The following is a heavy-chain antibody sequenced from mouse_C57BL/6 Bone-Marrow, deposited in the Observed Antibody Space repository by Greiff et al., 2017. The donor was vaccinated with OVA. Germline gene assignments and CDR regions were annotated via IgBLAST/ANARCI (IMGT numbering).Heavy chain of an antibody. CDR2: ISDGGSYT. V-gene: IGHV5-4*01. CDR3: ARDSSITTVVAPVAY. CDR1: GFTFSSYA. J-gene: IGHJ3*01. Sequence: EVQGVESGGGLVKPGGSLKLSCAASGFTFSSYAMSWVRQTPEKRLEWVATISDGGSYTYNPDNVKGRFTISRDNAKNNLYLQMSHLKAEDTAMYYWARDSSITTVVAPVAYWGQGTLVTVSA. D-gene: IGHD1-1*01.